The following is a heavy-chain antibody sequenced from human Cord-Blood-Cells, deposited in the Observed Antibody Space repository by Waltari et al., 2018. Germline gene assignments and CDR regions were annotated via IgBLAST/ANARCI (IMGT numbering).Heavy chain of an antibody. Sequence: QVQLVQSGAEVKKPGASVKVSCKASGYTFTSYYMHWVRQAPGQGLEWMGISNPSGGSTSYAQKFQGRVTMTRDTSTSTVYMELSSLRSEDTAVYYCARDSGIAAAGDYWGQGTLVTVSS. D-gene: IGHD6-13*01. J-gene: IGHJ4*02. CDR2: SNPSGGST. CDR3: ARDSGIAAAGDY. CDR1: GYTFTSYY. V-gene: IGHV1-46*01.